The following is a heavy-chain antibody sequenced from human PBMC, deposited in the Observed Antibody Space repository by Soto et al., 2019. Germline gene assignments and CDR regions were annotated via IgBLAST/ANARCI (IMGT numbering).Heavy chain of an antibody. CDR2: ISYDGSNK. CDR1: GFTFSSYA. Sequence: QVQLVESGGGVVQPGRSLRLSCAASGFTFSSYAMHWVRQAPGKGLEWVAVISYDGSNKYYADSVKGRFTISRDNSKNTLYLQMNSLRAEDTAVYYCAREYYYDSSGYKIPFDYWGQGTLVTVSS. D-gene: IGHD3-22*01. J-gene: IGHJ4*02. V-gene: IGHV3-30-3*01. CDR3: AREYYYDSSGYKIPFDY.